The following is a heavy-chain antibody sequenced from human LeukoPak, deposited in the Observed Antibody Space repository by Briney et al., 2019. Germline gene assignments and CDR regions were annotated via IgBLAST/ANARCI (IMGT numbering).Heavy chain of an antibody. Sequence: SGGSLRLSCAASGFTFSSYSMNWVRQAPGKGLEWVSSISSSSSYIYYADSVKGRFTIPRDNAKNSLYLQMNSLRAEDTAVYYCAREGGLAVAGTTDFDYWGQGTLVTVSS. J-gene: IGHJ4*02. CDR3: AREGGLAVAGTTDFDY. V-gene: IGHV3-21*01. CDR1: GFTFSSYS. D-gene: IGHD6-19*01. CDR2: ISSSSSYI.